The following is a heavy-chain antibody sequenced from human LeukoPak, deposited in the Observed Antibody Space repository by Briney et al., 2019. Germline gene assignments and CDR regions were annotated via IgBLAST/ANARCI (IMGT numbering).Heavy chain of an antibody. D-gene: IGHD2-21*02. J-gene: IGHJ4*02. CDR1: GFTFSNAW. V-gene: IGHV3-15*01. CDR2: IKSKTDGGTT. Sequence: PGGSLRLSCAASGFTFSNAWMSWVRQAPGKGLEWVGRIKSKTDGGTTDYAAPVKGRFTISRDDSKNTLYLQMNSLRAEDTAVYYCAKEHIVGGDPPSYWGQGTLVTVSS. CDR3: AKEHIVGGDPPSY.